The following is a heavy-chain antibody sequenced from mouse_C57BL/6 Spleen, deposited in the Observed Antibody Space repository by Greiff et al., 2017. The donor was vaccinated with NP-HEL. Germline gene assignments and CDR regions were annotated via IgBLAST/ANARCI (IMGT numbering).Heavy chain of an antibody. Sequence: EVNLVESGGGLVKPGGSLKLSCAASGFTFSDYGMHWVRQAPEKGLEWVAYISSGSSTIYYADTVKGRFTISRDNAKNTLFLQMTSLRSEDTAMYYCARAYYGSSYDWYFDVWGTGTTVTVSS. D-gene: IGHD1-1*01. CDR3: ARAYYGSSYDWYFDV. J-gene: IGHJ1*03. CDR1: GFTFSDYG. CDR2: ISSGSSTI. V-gene: IGHV5-17*01.